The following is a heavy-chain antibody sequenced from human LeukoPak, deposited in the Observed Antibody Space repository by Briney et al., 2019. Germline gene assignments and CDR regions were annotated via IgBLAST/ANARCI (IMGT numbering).Heavy chain of an antibody. J-gene: IGHJ4*02. V-gene: IGHV3-30*02. D-gene: IGHD3-22*01. Sequence: GGSLRLSCAASGFTFSSYGMHWVRQAPGKGLEWVAFIRYDGSNKYYADSVKGRFTISRDNSKNTLYLQMNSLRAEDTAVYYCAKEGYDSSGYYVDFDYWGQGTLVAVSS. CDR2: IRYDGSNK. CDR3: AKEGYDSSGYYVDFDY. CDR1: GFTFSSYG.